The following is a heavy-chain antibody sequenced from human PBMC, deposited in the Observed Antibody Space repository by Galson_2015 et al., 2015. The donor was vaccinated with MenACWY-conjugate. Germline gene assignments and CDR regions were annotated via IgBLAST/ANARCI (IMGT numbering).Heavy chain of an antibody. CDR3: AKGLTLFRGDIITWAFDF. D-gene: IGHD3-10*01. J-gene: IGHJ4*02. V-gene: IGHV3-23*01. CDR1: GFTFNKID. CDR2: ISATGGSR. Sequence: SLRLSCAASGFTFNKIDMSWVRQTPGKGLEWVSSISATGGSRFYADSVKGRFTISRDNSRNTLDLQMDSLRVDDTAIYYCAKGLTLFRGDIITWAFDFWGQGSLVTVSS.